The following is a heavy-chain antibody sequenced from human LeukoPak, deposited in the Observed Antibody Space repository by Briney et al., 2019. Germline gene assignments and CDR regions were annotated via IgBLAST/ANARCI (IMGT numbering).Heavy chain of an antibody. J-gene: IGHJ4*02. CDR3: ARDYYRSGYYYVWGGRGFDY. D-gene: IGHD3-22*01. V-gene: IGHV3-30*04. CDR2: ISYDGSNK. CDR1: GFSFSSYA. Sequence: PGRSLRLSCAASGFSFSSYAMHWVRQAPRKGLGWVAVISYDGSNKYSADSVKSRFTMSRDNSKNTLYLQMDSLRAEDTAVYYCARDYYRSGYYYVWGGRGFDYWGQGTRVTVSS.